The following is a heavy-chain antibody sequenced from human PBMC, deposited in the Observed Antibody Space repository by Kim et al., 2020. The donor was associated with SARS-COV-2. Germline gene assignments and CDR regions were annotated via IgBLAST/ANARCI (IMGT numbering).Heavy chain of an antibody. D-gene: IGHD3-10*01. J-gene: IGHJ6*02. Sequence: SETLSLTCAVYGGSFSGYYWSWIRQPPGKGLEWIGEINHSGSTNYNPSLKSRVTISVDTSKNQFSLKLSSVTAADTAVYYCARGQYYYGSGSYSPYYYYGMDVWGQGTTVTVSS. CDR3: ARGQYYYGSGSYSPYYYYGMDV. CDR2: INHSGST. V-gene: IGHV4-34*01. CDR1: GGSFSGYY.